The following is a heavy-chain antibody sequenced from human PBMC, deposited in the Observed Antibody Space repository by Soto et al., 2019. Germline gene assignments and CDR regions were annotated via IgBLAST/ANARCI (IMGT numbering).Heavy chain of an antibody. CDR3: ARVRGIRYCSSGSCLIFDY. CDR2: IYYSGST. Sequence: QVELQESGPGLVKPSETLALTCLVSGASISSDDHYWSWIRQSPGKGLEWIGHIYYSGSTYYNPSLKSRIFISVDRSKYQFSLKLSSVTAADTAVYFCARVRGIRYCSSGSCLIFDYWGQGTQVTVSS. V-gene: IGHV4-30-4*01. CDR1: GASISSDDHY. J-gene: IGHJ4*02. D-gene: IGHD2-15*01.